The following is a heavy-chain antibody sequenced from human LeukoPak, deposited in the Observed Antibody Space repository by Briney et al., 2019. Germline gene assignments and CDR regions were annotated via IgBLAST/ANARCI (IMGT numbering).Heavy chain of an antibody. CDR3: ARDVVGATGDYYGMDV. D-gene: IGHD1-26*01. CDR1: GGTFSSYA. CDR2: IIPIFGTA. V-gene: IGHV1-69*05. J-gene: IGHJ6*02. Sequence: SVKVSCKASGGTFSSYAISWVRQAPGQGLEWMGGIIPIFGTANYAQKFQGRVTITTDESTSTAYMELSSLRAADTAVYYCARDVVGATGDYYGMDVWGQGTTVTVSS.